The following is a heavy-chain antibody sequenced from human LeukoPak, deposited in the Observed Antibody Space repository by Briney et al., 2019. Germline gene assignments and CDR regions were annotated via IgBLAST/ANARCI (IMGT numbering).Heavy chain of an antibody. CDR2: IYYSGST. V-gene: IGHV4-4*02. CDR3: ARQFLVGSTFHAFDL. Sequence: SETLSLTCAVSGGSISSSNWWSWVRQPPGKGLEWIGYIYYSGSTNYNPSLKSRVTISVDTSKNQFSLKLTSVTAADMAVYFCARQFLVGSTFHAFDLWGQGTRVTVSS. CDR1: GGSISSSNW. D-gene: IGHD1-26*01. J-gene: IGHJ3*01.